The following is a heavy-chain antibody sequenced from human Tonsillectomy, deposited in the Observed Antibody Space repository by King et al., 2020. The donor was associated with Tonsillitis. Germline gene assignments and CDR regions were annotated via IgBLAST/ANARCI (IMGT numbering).Heavy chain of an antibody. V-gene: IGHV2-5*02. Sequence: TLKESGPTLVKPTQTLTLTCTFSGFSLSTNGVGVAWIRQPPGKALEWLALIYWDDDKRYSPSLKSRLTITKDTSKNQVVLKMTNMGPLDTATYYCARSRAAGGYYAGMDVWGQGTTVTVSS. CDR3: ARSRAAGGYYAGMDV. CDR1: GFSLSTNGVG. CDR2: IYWDDDK. J-gene: IGHJ6*02. D-gene: IGHD3-3*01.